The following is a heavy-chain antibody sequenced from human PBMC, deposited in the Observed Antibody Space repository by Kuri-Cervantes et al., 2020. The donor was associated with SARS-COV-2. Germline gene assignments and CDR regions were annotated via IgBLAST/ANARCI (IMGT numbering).Heavy chain of an antibody. CDR3: ARHNRNIVLMVYDYGVDV. CDR1: GFTFSSYW. D-gene: IGHD2-8*01. J-gene: IGHJ6*02. V-gene: IGHV3-74*01. CDR2: INSDGSST. Sequence: GGSLRLSCAASGFTFSSYWMHWVRQAPGKGLVWVSRINSDGSSTSYADSAKGRFTISRDNSENTLYLQMNSLRAEDTAVYYCARHNRNIVLMVYDYGVDVWGQGTTVTVSS.